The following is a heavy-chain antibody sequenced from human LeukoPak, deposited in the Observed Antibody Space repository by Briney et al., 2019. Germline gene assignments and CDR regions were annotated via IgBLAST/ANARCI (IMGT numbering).Heavy chain of an antibody. Sequence: PSETLSLTCTVSGGSISSSSYYWGWIRQPPGKGLEWIGSIYYSGSTYYNPSLKSRVTISVDTSKNQFSLKLSSVTAADTAVYYCAREWGGGRWNSGYYIIDYWGQGTLVTVSS. CDR2: IYYSGST. D-gene: IGHD3-3*01. V-gene: IGHV4-39*02. CDR1: GGSISSSSYY. CDR3: AREWGGGRWNSGYYIIDY. J-gene: IGHJ4*02.